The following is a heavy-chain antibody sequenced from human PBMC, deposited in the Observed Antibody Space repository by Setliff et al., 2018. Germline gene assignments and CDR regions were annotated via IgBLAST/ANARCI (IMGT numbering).Heavy chain of an antibody. J-gene: IGHJ4*02. Sequence: SETLSLTCTVSGGSISSHYWSWIRQPPGKGLEWIGSIYYSGSTNYNPSLKSRVTISVDTSKNQLSLKLSSVTAADTAVYYCARGGGNSLYYFDYWGQGTLVTVSS. CDR1: GGSISSHY. CDR2: IYYSGST. CDR3: ARGGGNSLYYFDY. D-gene: IGHD2-21*02. V-gene: IGHV4-59*11.